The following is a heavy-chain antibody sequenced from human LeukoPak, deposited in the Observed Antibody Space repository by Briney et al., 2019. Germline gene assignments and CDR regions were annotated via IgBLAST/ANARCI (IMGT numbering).Heavy chain of an antibody. J-gene: IGHJ4*02. D-gene: IGHD3-10*01. V-gene: IGHV3-21*01. CDR1: GFTFSSYW. Sequence: GSLRLSCAASGFTFSSYWMSWVRQAPGKGLEWVSSISSSSSYIYYADSVKGRFTISRDNAKNSLYLQMNSLRAEDTAVYYCARASYVELQGDYWGQGTLVTVSS. CDR2: ISSSSSYI. CDR3: ARASYVELQGDY.